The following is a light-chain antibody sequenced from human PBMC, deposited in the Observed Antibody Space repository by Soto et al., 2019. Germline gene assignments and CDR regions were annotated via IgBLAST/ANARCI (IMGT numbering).Light chain of an antibody. CDR1: QSISTN. CDR3: QQYNDWPRT. CDR2: GAS. V-gene: IGKV3-15*01. Sequence: EIVMTQCPATLSVSPGERVTLSCRASQSISTNLAWYQQKPGQAPRLLIYGASTRATGIPARFSGSGSGTEFTVTVSSLQSEDFAVYYCQQYNDWPRTFGHGTKV. J-gene: IGKJ1*01.